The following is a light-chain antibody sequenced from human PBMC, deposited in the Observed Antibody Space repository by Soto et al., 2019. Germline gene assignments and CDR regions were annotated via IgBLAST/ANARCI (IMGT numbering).Light chain of an antibody. V-gene: IGLV2-18*02. Sequence: LTQPPSWSGSAGQSVTISCTGTSSDVGSYNRVSWYQQPPGTAPKLMIDEVNNRPSGVPDRFSGSKSGNPASLTISGLQAEDEADYYCSSYTSSSTYVFGSGTKVTVL. CDR3: SSYTSSSTYV. CDR1: SSDVGSYNR. CDR2: EVN. J-gene: IGLJ1*01.